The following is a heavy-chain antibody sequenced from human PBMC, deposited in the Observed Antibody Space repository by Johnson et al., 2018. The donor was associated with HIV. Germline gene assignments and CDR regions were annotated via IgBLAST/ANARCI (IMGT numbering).Heavy chain of an antibody. D-gene: IGHD2-2*01. V-gene: IGHV3-9*01. CDR1: GFTFGDYS. Sequence: QLVESGGGLVQPGGSLRLSCAASGFTFGDYSMQWVRQAPGKGLEWVSGISWNSGSIGYADSVKGRFTISRDNAKNSLYLQMNSLRVEDTALYYCAKDSSPSWSLYDAFDIGGQGTMVTVFS. CDR3: AKDSSPSWSLYDAFDI. CDR2: ISWNSGSI. J-gene: IGHJ3*02.